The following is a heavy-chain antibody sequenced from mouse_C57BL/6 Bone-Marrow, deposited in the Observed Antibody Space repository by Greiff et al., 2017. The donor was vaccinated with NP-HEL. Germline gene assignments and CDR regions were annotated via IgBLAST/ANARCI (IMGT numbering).Heavy chain of an antibody. D-gene: IGHD1-1*01. Sequence: LVKPGDSVKISCKASGYSFTGYFMNWVMQSHGKSLEWIGRINPYNGDTFYNQKFKGKATLTVDKSSSTAHMELRSLTSEDSAVYYCASSNYYGSPWFAYWGQGTLVTVSA. CDR3: ASSNYYGSPWFAY. CDR2: INPYNGDT. J-gene: IGHJ3*01. CDR1: GYSFTGYF. V-gene: IGHV1-20*01.